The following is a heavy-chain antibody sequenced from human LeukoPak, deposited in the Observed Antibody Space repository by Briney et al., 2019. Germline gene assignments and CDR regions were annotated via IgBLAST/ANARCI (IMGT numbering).Heavy chain of an antibody. J-gene: IGHJ4*02. Sequence: GGSLRLSCAASGFTFSRLDMAWVRQAPGKGLEWVSGISASGSNTFYADSVKSRFTISRDNSKNTLYLQMSSLRVEDTAIYYCAKDSVRSGGWFYFDNWGQGTLVSVSS. CDR1: GFTFSRLD. V-gene: IGHV3-23*01. CDR3: AKDSVRSGGWFYFDN. CDR2: ISASGSNT. D-gene: IGHD6-19*01.